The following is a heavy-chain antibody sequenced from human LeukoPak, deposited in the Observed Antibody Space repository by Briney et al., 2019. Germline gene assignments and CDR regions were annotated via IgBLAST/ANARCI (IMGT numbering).Heavy chain of an antibody. Sequence: GGSLRLSCAASGFTFSDYYMSWIRQAPGKGLEWVSYISSSSSYTNYADSVKGRFTIPRDNAKNSLYLQMNSLRAEDTAVYYCAREWSYYGSGSYRYYFDYWGQGTLVTVSS. V-gene: IGHV3-11*05. CDR1: GFTFSDYY. D-gene: IGHD3-10*01. CDR3: AREWSYYGSGSYRYYFDY. CDR2: ISSSSSYT. J-gene: IGHJ4*02.